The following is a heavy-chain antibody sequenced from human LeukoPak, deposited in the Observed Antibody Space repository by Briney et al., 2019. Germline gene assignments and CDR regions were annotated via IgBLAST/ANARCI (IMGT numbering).Heavy chain of an antibody. Sequence: GGSLRLSCAASGFTFSSYGMHWVRQAPGKGLEWVAVIWYDGSNKYYADSVKGRFTISRDNSKNTLYLQMNSLRAEDTAVYYCARSTTVTNNVFDYWGQGTLVTVSS. D-gene: IGHD4-17*01. CDR2: IWYDGSNK. V-gene: IGHV3-33*01. J-gene: IGHJ4*02. CDR3: ARSTTVTNNVFDY. CDR1: GFTFSSYG.